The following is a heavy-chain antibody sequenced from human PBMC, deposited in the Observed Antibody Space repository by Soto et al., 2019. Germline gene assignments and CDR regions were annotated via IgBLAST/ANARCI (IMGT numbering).Heavy chain of an antibody. CDR3: ARYRPGSGALDY. CDR2: IRDKGNNYAT. Sequence: EVQLVESGGGLVQPGGSLKLSCAASGFIVSGFGIHWVRQASGKGLEWVGRIRDKGNNYATTYAASMKGRFTISRDDSETTAFLQMNSLIPEDTAVYYCARYRPGSGALDYWGQGTLVTVSS. V-gene: IGHV3-73*02. J-gene: IGHJ4*02. D-gene: IGHD3-10*01. CDR1: GFIVSGFG.